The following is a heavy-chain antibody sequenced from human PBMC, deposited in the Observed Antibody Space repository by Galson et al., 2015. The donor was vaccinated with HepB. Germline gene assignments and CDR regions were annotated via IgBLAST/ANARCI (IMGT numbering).Heavy chain of an antibody. CDR3: ARGRGDIVVVPAAKGRYYYYYMDV. V-gene: IGHV4-34*01. D-gene: IGHD2-2*01. CDR2: INHSGST. Sequence: QPPGKGLEWIGEINHSGSTNYNPSLKSRVTISVDTSKNQFSLKLSSVTAADTAVYYCARGRGDIVVVPAAKGRYYYYYMDVWGKGTTVTVSS. J-gene: IGHJ6*03.